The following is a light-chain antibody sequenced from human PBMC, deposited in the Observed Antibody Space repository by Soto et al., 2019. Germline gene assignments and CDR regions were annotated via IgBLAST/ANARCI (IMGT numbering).Light chain of an antibody. Sequence: DIQMTQSPSSLSASVGDRVTITCRASESISSYLNWYQQKPGRAPKLLIYAASSLERGVPSRFSGGGSGTDFTRTVSSLQPEDVASYYCQQSSITPHTFDQGTKLEIK. CDR2: AAS. CDR3: QQSSITPHT. V-gene: IGKV1-39*01. J-gene: IGKJ2*01. CDR1: ESISSY.